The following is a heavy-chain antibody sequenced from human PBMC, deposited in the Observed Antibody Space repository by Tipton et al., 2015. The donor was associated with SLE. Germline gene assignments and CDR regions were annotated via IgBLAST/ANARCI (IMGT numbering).Heavy chain of an antibody. J-gene: IGHJ4*02. CDR2: IYPSGSA. CDR3: ASSVAVSGIYFDY. V-gene: IGHV4-61*02. D-gene: IGHD6-19*01. Sequence: TLSLTCTVSGGSISSSNNYWSWIRQPAGKGLEWIGRIYPSGSANYNPSLKSRVTMSVDTSKNQFSLQLTSVTAADTAMYYCASSVAVSGIYFDYWGQGTLVTVSS. CDR1: GGSISSSNNY.